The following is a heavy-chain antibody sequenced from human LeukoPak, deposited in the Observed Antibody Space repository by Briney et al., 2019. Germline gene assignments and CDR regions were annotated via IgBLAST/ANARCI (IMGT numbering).Heavy chain of an antibody. CDR2: IYTSGST. V-gene: IGHV4-4*07. CDR1: GGSISSYY. CDR3: ARESCSSTSCDASNGFDH. J-gene: IGHJ5*02. Sequence: PSETLSLTCTVSGGSISSYYWSWIRQPARKGLEWIGRIYTSGSTNYNPSLKSRLTMSVDTSKKQFSLKLSSVTAADTAVYYCARESCSSTSCDASNGFDHWGQGTLVTVSS. D-gene: IGHD2-2*01.